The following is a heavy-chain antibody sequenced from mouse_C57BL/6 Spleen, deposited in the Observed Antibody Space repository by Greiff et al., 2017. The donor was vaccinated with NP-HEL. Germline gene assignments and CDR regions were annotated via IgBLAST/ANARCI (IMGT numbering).Heavy chain of an antibody. CDR2: ISNGGGST. Sequence: EVKLMESGGGLVQPGGSLKLSCAASGFTFSDYYMYWVRQTPEKRLEWVAYISNGGGSTYYPDTVKGRFTISRDNAKNTLYLQMSRLKSEDTAMYYCARRGYSNSFDYWGQGTTLTVSS. CDR3: ARRGYSNSFDY. CDR1: GFTFSDYY. J-gene: IGHJ2*01. V-gene: IGHV5-12*01. D-gene: IGHD2-5*01.